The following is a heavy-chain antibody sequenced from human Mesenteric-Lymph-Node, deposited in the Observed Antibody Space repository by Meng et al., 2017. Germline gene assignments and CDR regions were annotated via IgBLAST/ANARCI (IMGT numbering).Heavy chain of an antibody. CDR1: GYSFTSYY. CDR3: ARLPSDRGYSYGFQNDY. V-gene: IGHV1-46*01. CDR2: INPSGGST. D-gene: IGHD5-18*01. J-gene: IGHJ4*02. Sequence: ASVKVSCKASGYSFTSYYMLWVRHPPGPGLEWMGIINPSGGSTSYAQKFQGRVTMTRDTSTSTVYMELSSLRSEDTAVYYCARLPSDRGYSYGFQNDYWGQGTLVTGAS.